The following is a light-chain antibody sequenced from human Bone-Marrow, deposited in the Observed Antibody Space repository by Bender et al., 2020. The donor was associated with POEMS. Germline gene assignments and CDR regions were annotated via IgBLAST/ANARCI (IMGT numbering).Light chain of an antibody. CDR3: QVWDTSSDHPGV. CDR2: DNS. CDR1: NIRTKY. Sequence: SYVLTQLPSVSVAPGQTAGITCGGNNIRTKYVQWYQQKPGQAPVLVVSDNSDRPSGIPERFSGSNSGNTATLTISRAEAGDEGDYYCQVWDTSSDHPGVFGTGTRVAVL. J-gene: IGLJ1*01. V-gene: IGLV3-21*02.